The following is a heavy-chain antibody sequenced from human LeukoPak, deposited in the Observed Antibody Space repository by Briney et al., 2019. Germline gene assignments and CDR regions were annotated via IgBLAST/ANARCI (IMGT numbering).Heavy chain of an antibody. Sequence: GGSLRLSCAASGFTFSDYYMSWIRQAPGKGLEWVSYISSSGSTIYYADSVKGRFTISRDNAKNSLYLQMNSLRAEDTAVYYCAKASAGSSWYLGDDYWGQGALVTVSS. J-gene: IGHJ4*02. V-gene: IGHV3-11*01. CDR3: AKASAGSSWYLGDDY. CDR1: GFTFSDYY. D-gene: IGHD6-13*01. CDR2: ISSSGSTI.